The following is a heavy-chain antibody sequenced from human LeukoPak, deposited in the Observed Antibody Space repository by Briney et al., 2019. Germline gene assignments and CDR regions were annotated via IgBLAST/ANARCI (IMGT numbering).Heavy chain of an antibody. CDR2: INHSGST. Sequence: PSETLSLTCAVYGGSFSGYYWSWIRQPPGKGLEWIGEINHSGSTNYNPSLKSRVTISVDTSKNQFSLKLSSVTAADTAVYYCARGKYYDILTGYHPEFDYWGQGTLVTVSS. CDR3: ARGKYYDILTGYHPEFDY. CDR1: GGSFSGYY. V-gene: IGHV4-34*01. J-gene: IGHJ4*02. D-gene: IGHD3-9*01.